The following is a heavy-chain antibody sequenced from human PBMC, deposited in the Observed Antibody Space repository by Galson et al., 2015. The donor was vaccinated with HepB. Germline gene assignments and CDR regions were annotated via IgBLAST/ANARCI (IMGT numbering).Heavy chain of an antibody. CDR1: EFTFSNYW. V-gene: IGHV3-7*03. D-gene: IGHD3-10*01. Sequence: SLRLSCAASEFTFSNYWMNWVRQAPGKGLEWMANINPDGSEKSYVASLKGRFTISRDNSKNSVYLQMDSLRAEDTAIYYCARRISLVRGIITRPDYYYGMDVWGQGTTVTVAS. CDR2: INPDGSEK. J-gene: IGHJ6*02. CDR3: ARRISLVRGIITRPDYYYGMDV.